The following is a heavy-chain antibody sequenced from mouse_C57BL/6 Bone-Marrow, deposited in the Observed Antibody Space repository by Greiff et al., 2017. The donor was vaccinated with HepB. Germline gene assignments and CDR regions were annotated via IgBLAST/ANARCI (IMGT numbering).Heavy chain of an antibody. V-gene: IGHV2-2*01. CDR2: IWSGGST. CDR3: ARRNYGSRGYFDV. Sequence: QVHVKQSGPGLVQPSQSLSITCTVSGFSLTSYGVHWVRQSPGKGLEWLGVIWSGGSTDYNAAFISRLSISKDNSKSQVFFKMNSLQADDTAIYYCARRNYGSRGYFDVWGTGTTVTVSS. J-gene: IGHJ1*03. D-gene: IGHD1-1*01. CDR1: GFSLTSYG.